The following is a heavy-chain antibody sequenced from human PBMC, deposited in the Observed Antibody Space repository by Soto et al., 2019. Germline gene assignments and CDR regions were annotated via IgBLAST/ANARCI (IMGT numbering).Heavy chain of an antibody. CDR1: GGSISSGGYY. Sequence: SETLSLTCTVSGGSISSGGYYWSWIRQHPGKGLEWIGYFCSSGGTSYNPSLKSRVAISADTSTKQFSLRLTSVTAADTAVYYCVRQGIGVLHGLVDVWGQGTTVTVSS. CDR2: FCSSGGT. CDR3: VRQGIGVLHGLVDV. V-gene: IGHV4-61*08. D-gene: IGHD3-10*01. J-gene: IGHJ6*02.